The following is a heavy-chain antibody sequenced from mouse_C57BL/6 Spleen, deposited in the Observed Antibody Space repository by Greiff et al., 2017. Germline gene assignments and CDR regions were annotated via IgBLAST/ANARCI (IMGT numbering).Heavy chain of an antibody. CDR1: GYTFTDYN. CDR3: ARGAGYFDY. V-gene: IGHV1-22*01. CDR2: INPNNGGT. J-gene: IGHJ2*01. Sequence: EVQLVESGPELVKPGASVKMSCKASGYTFTDYNMHWVTQSHGKSLEWIGYINPNNGGTSYNQKFKGKATLTVNKSSSTAYMELRSLTSEDSAVYFCARGAGYFDYWGQGTTLTVSS.